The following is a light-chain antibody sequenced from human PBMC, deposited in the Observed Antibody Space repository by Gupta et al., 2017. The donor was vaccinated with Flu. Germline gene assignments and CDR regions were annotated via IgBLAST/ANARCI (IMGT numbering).Light chain of an antibody. CDR2: DAS. V-gene: IGKV3-11*01. J-gene: IGKJ1*01. CDR3: QQPSNWARWT. Sequence: EIVLTQSPATLSLSPGERATLSCRASQSVSSYLAWYQQKPGQAPRLLIYDASNRDTGITARFGGSGLGKNFALTIRSRERDDFAVYYCQQPSNWARWTFGQGTKVEIK. CDR1: QSVSSY.